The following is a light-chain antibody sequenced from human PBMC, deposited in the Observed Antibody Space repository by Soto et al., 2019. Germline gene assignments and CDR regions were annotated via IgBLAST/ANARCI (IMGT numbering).Light chain of an antibody. CDR2: EVS. J-gene: IGLJ1*01. Sequence: QSALTQPASVSGSPGQSITISCTGTSSDVGGYNYVSWYQQHPGKAPKLIIYEVSNRPSGVSNRFSGSKSGNRASLSISGLQAEDEADYYCSSYTSSSTLCVFGPGTKVTVL. V-gene: IGLV2-14*01. CDR3: SSYTSSSTLCV. CDR1: SSDVGGYNY.